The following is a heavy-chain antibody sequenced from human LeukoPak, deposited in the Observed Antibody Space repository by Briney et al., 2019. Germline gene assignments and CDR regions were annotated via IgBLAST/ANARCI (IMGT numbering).Heavy chain of an antibody. CDR1: GGSINSYY. V-gene: IGHV4-34*01. J-gene: IGHJ4*02. CDR2: INHSGST. D-gene: IGHD3-22*01. Sequence: PSETLSLTCTVSGGSINSYYWSWIRQPPGKGLEWIGEINHSGSTNYNPSLKSRVTISVDTSKNQFSLKLSSVTAADTAVYYCARGHSYDSSGYDYWGQGTLVTVFS. CDR3: ARGHSYDSSGYDY.